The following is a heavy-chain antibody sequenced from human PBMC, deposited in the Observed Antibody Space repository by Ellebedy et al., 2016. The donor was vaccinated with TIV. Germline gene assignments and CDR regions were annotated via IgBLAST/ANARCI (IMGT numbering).Heavy chain of an antibody. V-gene: IGHV3-69-1*01. Sequence: GESLKISCAASGFTFSDYHMNWVRQAPGKGLEWVSSIIVGGSTYDADSVKGRFIISRDNAENSLYLQMNSLRDEDTAVYYCARGGGERLRYAFDIWGHGTLVTVSS. CDR2: IIVGGST. J-gene: IGHJ3*02. CDR3: ARGGGERLRYAFDI. D-gene: IGHD1-26*01. CDR1: GFTFSDYH.